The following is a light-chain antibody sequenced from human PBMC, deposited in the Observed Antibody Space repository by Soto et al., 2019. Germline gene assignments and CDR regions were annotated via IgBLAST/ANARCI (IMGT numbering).Light chain of an antibody. J-gene: IGKJ1*01. CDR1: QSISRW. V-gene: IGKV1-5*01. CDR3: QQYNSYPT. CDR2: DAS. Sequence: DTQLTQSPSTLSTSVGDRVTITCRASQSISRWLAWYQQKPGKAPKLLIYDASTLQSGVPSRFSGSGSGTAFTLTIRNLQPDDFATYYCQQYNSYPTFGQGTKVEVK.